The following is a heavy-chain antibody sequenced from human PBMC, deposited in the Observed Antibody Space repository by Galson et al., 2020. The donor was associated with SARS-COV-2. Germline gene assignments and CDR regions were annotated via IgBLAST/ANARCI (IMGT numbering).Heavy chain of an antibody. CDR2: IGTAGDT. CDR1: GFTFSSYD. V-gene: IGHV3-13*01. J-gene: IGHJ2*01. CDR3: ARVSYDSSGYYWYFDL. Sequence: GESLKISCAASGFTFSSYDMHWVRQATGKGLEWVSAIGTAGDTYYPGSVKGRFTISRENAKNSLYLQMNSLRAGDTAVYYCARVSYDSSGYYWYFDLWGRGTLVTVSS. D-gene: IGHD3-22*01.